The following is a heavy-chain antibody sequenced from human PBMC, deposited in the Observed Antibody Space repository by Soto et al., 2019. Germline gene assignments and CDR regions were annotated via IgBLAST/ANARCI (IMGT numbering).Heavy chain of an antibody. J-gene: IGHJ6*02. V-gene: IGHV3-74*01. CDR2: INSDGSST. D-gene: IGHD3-22*01. CDR1: GFTFSSYW. CDR3: AREKIGGILDSSGYYYYYYGMDV. Sequence: HPGGSLRLSCAASGFTFSSYWMHWVRQAPGKGLVWVSRINSDGSSTSYADSVKGRFTISRDNAKNTLYLQMNSLRAEDTAVYYCAREKIGGILDSSGYYYYYYGMDVWGQGTTVTVSS.